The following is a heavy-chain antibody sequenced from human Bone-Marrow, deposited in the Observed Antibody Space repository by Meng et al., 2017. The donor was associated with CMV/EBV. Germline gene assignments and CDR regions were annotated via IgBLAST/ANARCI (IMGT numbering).Heavy chain of an antibody. CDR1: GYTFTSYY. CDR3: ARASAPIVVVPAAILVVGAFAI. D-gene: IGHD2-2*02. CDR2: INPSGGST. Sequence: ASVKVSCKASGYTFTSYYMHWVRQAPGQGLEWMGIINPSGGSTSYAQKFQGRVTMTRDTSTSTVYMELSSLRSEDTAVYYCARASAPIVVVPAAILVVGAFAIWGQGPMVTGSS. J-gene: IGHJ3*02. V-gene: IGHV1-46*01.